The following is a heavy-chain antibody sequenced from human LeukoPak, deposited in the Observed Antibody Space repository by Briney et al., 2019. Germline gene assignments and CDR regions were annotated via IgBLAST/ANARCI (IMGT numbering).Heavy chain of an antibody. V-gene: IGHV4-31*03. Sequence: SETLSLTCTVSGGSISSGGYYWSWIRQHPGKGLEWIGYIHYSGSTYYNPSLKSRVTISVDTSKNQFSLKLSSVTAADTAVYYCARGGVVAAIDYWGQGTLVTVSS. J-gene: IGHJ4*02. CDR3: ARGGVVAAIDY. CDR2: IHYSGST. CDR1: GGSISSGGYY. D-gene: IGHD3-3*01.